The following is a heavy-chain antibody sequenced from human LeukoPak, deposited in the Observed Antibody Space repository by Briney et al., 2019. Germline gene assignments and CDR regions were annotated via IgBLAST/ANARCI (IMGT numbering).Heavy chain of an antibody. CDR3: ARDKIRYDSGEGYYYYGVDV. D-gene: IGHD3-10*01. CDR1: GFTFSSYG. J-gene: IGHJ6*02. Sequence: PGRSLRLSCAASGFTFSSYGMHWVRQAPGKGLEWVAVIWYDGSKKYYADSVKGRFTISRDNSKNTLYLQMNSLRAEDTAVYYCARDKIRYDSGEGYYYYGVDVWGQGTTVTVSS. V-gene: IGHV3-33*01. CDR2: IWYDGSKK.